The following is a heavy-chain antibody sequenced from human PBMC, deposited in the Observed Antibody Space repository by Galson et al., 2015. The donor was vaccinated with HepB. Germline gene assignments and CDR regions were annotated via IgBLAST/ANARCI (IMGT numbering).Heavy chain of an antibody. J-gene: IGHJ4*02. CDR2: LSSSGGST. CDR1: GFSFSSYA. Sequence: SLRLSCEASGFSFSSYAMSWARQVPGKGLEWVSALSSSGGSTYYADSVKGRSTIYRDNSKNTLYLQMNSLRAEDKALYYCAKMKHGGRIVVPALLVRFDYWGQGTLVTVSS. CDR3: AKMKHGGRIVVPALLVRFDY. D-gene: IGHD2-2*01. V-gene: IGHV3-23*01.